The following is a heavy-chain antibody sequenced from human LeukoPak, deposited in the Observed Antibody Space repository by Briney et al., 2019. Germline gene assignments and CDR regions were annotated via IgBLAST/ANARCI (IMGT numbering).Heavy chain of an antibody. CDR1: GFTFNNYA. D-gene: IGHD3-22*01. V-gene: IGHV3-23*01. CDR2: ISGSGDNT. J-gene: IGHJ6*03. CDR3: AKAGFDSMIVVYYYMDV. Sequence: GGSLRLSCAASGFTFNNYAMTWVRQAPGKGLEWVSTISGSGDNTYYADSVRGRFTISRDNSKNTLFLQMNSLRAEDTAVYYCAKAGFDSMIVVYYYMDVWGKGTTVTVSS.